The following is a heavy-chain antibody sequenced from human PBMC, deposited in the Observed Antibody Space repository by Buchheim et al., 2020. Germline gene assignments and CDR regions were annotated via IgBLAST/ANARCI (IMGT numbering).Heavy chain of an antibody. D-gene: IGHD5-12*01. CDR2: MNPNSGNT. CDR1: GYTFTGYY. V-gene: IGHV1-8*02. CDR3: ASDLHSGYEVDY. J-gene: IGHJ4*02. Sequence: QVQLVQSGAEVKKPGASVKVSCKASGYTFTGYYMHWVRQAPGQGLEWMGRMNPNSGNTGYAQKFQGRVTMTRNTSISTAYMELSSLRSEDTAVYYCASDLHSGYEVDYWGQGTL.